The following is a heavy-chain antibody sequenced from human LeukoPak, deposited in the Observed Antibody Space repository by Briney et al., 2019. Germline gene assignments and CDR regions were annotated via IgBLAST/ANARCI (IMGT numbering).Heavy chain of an antibody. CDR2: ILYDGSNK. J-gene: IGHJ4*02. CDR1: GFTLSSYA. Sequence: PGGSLRLSCAASGFTLSSYAMHWVRQAPGKGLEWVSVILYDGSNKYYADSVKGRFTISRDNSKNTLYLQMNSLRAEDTAVYYCAKESGGYSYGYWLYYFDYWGQGTLVTVSS. V-gene: IGHV3-33*06. D-gene: IGHD5-18*01. CDR3: AKESGGYSYGYWLYYFDY.